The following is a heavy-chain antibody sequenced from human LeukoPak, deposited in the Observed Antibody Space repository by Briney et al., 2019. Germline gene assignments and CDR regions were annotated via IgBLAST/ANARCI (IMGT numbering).Heavy chain of an antibody. CDR1: GFTFSSYA. Sequence: GGSLRLSCAASGFTFSSYAMSWVRQASGKGLEWVSAISGSGGSTYYADSVKGRFTISRDNSKNTLYLQMNSLRAEDTAVYYCAKLSSSWDAFDIWGQGTMVTVSS. CDR3: AKLSSSWDAFDI. D-gene: IGHD6-13*01. V-gene: IGHV3-23*01. J-gene: IGHJ3*02. CDR2: ISGSGGST.